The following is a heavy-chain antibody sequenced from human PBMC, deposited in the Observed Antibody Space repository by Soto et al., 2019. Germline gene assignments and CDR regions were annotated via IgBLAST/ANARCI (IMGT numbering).Heavy chain of an antibody. CDR1: GGTFSSYA. J-gene: IGHJ4*02. D-gene: IGHD4-17*01. Sequence: QVQLVQSGAEVKKPGSSVKVSCKASGGTFSSYAISWVRQAPGQGIEWMGGIIPIFGTANYAQKFQGRVTITADESTSTAYMELSSLRSEDTAVYYCARARTHMTTVTTFFDYWGQGTLVTVSS. CDR3: ARARTHMTTVTTFFDY. V-gene: IGHV1-69*01. CDR2: IIPIFGTA.